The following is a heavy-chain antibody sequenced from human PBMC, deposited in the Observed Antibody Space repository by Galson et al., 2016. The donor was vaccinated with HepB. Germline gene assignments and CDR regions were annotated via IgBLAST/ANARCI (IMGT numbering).Heavy chain of an antibody. J-gene: IGHJ4*02. D-gene: IGHD3-22*01. Sequence: SETLSLTCTVSGGSISSSSYYWGWIRQPPGKGLEWIGSIYYSGSTYYNPSLKSRVTISVDTSKNQFSLKLSLVTAADTAVYYCGMSRWEYDDDSSTTGGIDYWGQGTLVTVSS. CDR2: IYYSGST. CDR3: GMSRWEYDDDSSTTGGIDY. CDR1: GGSISSSSYY. V-gene: IGHV4-39*01.